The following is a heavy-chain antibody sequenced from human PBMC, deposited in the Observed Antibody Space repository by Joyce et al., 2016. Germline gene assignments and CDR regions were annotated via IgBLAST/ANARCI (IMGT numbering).Heavy chain of an antibody. D-gene: IGHD1-26*01. Sequence: QVQLAESGGGVVQPGGSLRLSCAASGFTFSTYAMHWVRQAPGKGLEWVAVISNDGSNKYYADSVKGRFTISRDNSKNTLYLQMNSLRTEDTAVYYCARDLGGGTYYGGFDYWGQGTLVTVSS. CDR1: GFTFSTYA. CDR3: ARDLGGGTYYGGFDY. J-gene: IGHJ4*02. CDR2: ISNDGSNK. V-gene: IGHV3-30-3*01.